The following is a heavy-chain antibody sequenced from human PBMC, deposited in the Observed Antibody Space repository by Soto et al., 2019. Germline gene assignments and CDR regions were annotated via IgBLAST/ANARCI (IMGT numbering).Heavy chain of an antibody. CDR1: GGSFSGYY. CDR3: ARGRRSVFLEALFYYYGMDV. CDR2: INHSGST. V-gene: IGHV4-34*01. D-gene: IGHD3-3*01. J-gene: IGHJ6*02. Sequence: SETLSLTCAVSGGSFSGYYWSWIRQPPGKXLEWIGEINHSGSTNYNPSLKSRVTISVDTSKNQFSLKLSSVTAADTAVYYCARGRRSVFLEALFYYYGMDVWGQGTTVTVSS.